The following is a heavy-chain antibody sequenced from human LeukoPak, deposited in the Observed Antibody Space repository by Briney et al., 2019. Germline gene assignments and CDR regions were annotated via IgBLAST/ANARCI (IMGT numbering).Heavy chain of an antibody. CDR2: IYTSGST. CDR3: ARGPEWPTRHVPLDY. J-gene: IGHJ4*02. D-gene: IGHD3-3*01. V-gene: IGHV4-61*02. Sequence: SETLSLTCTVSGGSNSSNNYYWSWIRQPAGKGLEWIERIYTSGSTNYNPFLKGRVTISVDTSKNQFSLKLSSVTAADTAVYYCARGPEWPTRHVPLDYWGQGTLVTVSS. CDR1: GGSNSSNNYY.